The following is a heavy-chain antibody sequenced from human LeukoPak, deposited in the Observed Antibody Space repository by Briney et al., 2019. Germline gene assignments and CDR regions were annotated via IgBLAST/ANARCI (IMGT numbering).Heavy chain of an antibody. Sequence: ASVTVSCKASGYTFTVQYMHWVRQAPGQGLEWIGLIRPNSGAKSYAQQYQGRVTITRDTSINTAYMDLSSLTSDDTAVYYCVTDQARGQGTRVTVS. CDR2: IRPNSGAK. J-gene: IGHJ1*01. V-gene: IGHV1-2*02. CDR1: GYTFTVQY. CDR3: VTDQA.